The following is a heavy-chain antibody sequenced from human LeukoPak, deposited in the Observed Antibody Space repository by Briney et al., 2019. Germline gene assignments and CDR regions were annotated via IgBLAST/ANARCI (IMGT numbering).Heavy chain of an antibody. J-gene: IGHJ4*02. CDR1: GGSISSYY. D-gene: IGHD3-9*01. V-gene: IGHV4-59*01. CDR2: IYYSGST. Sequence: SETLSLTCTVSGGSISSYYWSWIRQPPGKGLEWIGYIYYSGSTYYNPSLKSRVTMSVDTSKNQFSLKLSSVTAADTAVYYCARVGLNARYYDILTGYQPYYFDYWGQGTLVTVSS. CDR3: ARVGLNARYYDILTGYQPYYFDY.